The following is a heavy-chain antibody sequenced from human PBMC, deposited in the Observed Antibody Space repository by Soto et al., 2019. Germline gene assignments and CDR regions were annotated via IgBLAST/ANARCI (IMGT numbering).Heavy chain of an antibody. V-gene: IGHV4-39*01. CDR3: ERPSSSSLYGD. CDR2: ICYSGST. J-gene: IGHJ4*02. D-gene: IGHD6-13*01. CDR1: GRSISSRSYY. Sequence: PPETLSLTRPLSGRSISSRSYYWGWLRQPPGKGLEWTGGICYSGSTYYNPSLACRVTMSVDTPKNHYSLKLRSVTAADTVVYYCERPSSSSLYGDSGQGTLVSV.